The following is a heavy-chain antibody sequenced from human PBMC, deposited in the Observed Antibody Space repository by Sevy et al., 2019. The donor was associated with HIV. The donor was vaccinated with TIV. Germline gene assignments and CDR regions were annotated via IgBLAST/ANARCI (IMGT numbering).Heavy chain of an antibody. Sequence: GGSLRLSCTASGFYFGIHWVRQAPGKGLEWVALIWNDGINKDYADSVKGRFTISRDNSKNTVFLQMNSLRAEDTGMYYCARWGNSSGIDYWGQRTLVTVSS. CDR2: IWNDGINK. V-gene: IGHV3-33*01. CDR1: GFYFG. CDR3: ARWGNSSGIDY. J-gene: IGHJ4*02. D-gene: IGHD3-22*01.